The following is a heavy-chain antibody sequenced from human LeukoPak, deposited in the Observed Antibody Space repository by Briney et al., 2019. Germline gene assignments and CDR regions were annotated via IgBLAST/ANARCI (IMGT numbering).Heavy chain of an antibody. CDR2: IYYSGST. D-gene: IGHD3-10*01. Sequence: PSETLSLTCTVSGGSISSSSYYWGWIRQPPGKGLEWIGSIYYSGSTYYNPSLKSRATISVDTSKNQFPLKLSSVTAADTAVYYCAGEVPRVAFDIWGQGTMVTVSS. V-gene: IGHV4-39*02. J-gene: IGHJ3*02. CDR3: AGEVPRVAFDI. CDR1: GGSISSSSYY.